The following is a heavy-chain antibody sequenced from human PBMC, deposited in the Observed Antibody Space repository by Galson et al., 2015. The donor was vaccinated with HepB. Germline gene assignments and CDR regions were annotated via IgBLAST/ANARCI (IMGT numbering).Heavy chain of an antibody. D-gene: IGHD3-10*01. CDR2: INTSDGSR. CDR3: ARGWYGSGSYYVYLGY. CDR1: GYNFTSYY. V-gene: IGHV1-46*01. J-gene: IGHJ4*02. Sequence: SVKVSCKASGYNFTSYYMHWVPQAPGQGLEWMGIINTSDGSRSYAQKFQGRVTMTRDTSPSTVYMELSSLRSEYTAVYYCARGWYGSGSYYVYLGYWGQGTLVTVSS.